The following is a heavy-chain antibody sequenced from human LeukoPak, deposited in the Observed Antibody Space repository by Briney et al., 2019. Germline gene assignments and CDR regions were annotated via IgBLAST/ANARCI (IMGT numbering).Heavy chain of an antibody. CDR2: INHSGST. Sequence: PSETLSLTCAVYGGSFSGYYWSWIRQPPGKGLEWIGEINHSGSTNYNPSLKSRVTISVDTSKNQFSLKLSSVTAADTAVYYCARGSRIEHYDSSGYYNYWGQGTLVTVSS. D-gene: IGHD3-22*01. CDR3: ARGSRIEHYDSSGYYNY. CDR1: GGSFSGYY. J-gene: IGHJ4*02. V-gene: IGHV4-34*01.